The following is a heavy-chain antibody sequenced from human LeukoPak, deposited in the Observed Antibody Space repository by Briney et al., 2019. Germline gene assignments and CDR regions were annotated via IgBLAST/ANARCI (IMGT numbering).Heavy chain of an antibody. Sequence: SGTLSLTCAVYGGSFSGYYWSWIRQPPGKGLEWIGEINHSGSTNYNPSLKSRVTISVDTSKNQFSLKLSSVTAADTAVYYCARGPEEVDYWGQGTLVTVSS. CDR3: ARGPEEVDY. CDR1: GGSFSGYY. CDR2: INHSGST. J-gene: IGHJ4*02. V-gene: IGHV4-34*01.